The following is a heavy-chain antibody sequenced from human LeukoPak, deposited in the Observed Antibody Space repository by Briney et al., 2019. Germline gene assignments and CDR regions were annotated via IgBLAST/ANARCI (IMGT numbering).Heavy chain of an antibody. J-gene: IGHJ4*02. D-gene: IGHD5-24*01. CDR1: GGTFSSYA. Sequence: SVKVSCKASGGTFSSYAISWVRQAPGQGLEWMGGIIPIFGTANYAQKFQGRVTITADESTSTAYMELSSLRSEDTAVYYCARVNPDGYKTAFDYWGQGTLVTVSS. CDR3: ARVNPDGYKTAFDY. V-gene: IGHV1-69*13. CDR2: IIPIFGTA.